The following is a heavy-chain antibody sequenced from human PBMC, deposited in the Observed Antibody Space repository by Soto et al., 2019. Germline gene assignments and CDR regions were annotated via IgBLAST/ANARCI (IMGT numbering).Heavy chain of an antibody. CDR3: GMYYDFWSGYYRGTGHGMDV. V-gene: IGHV3-11*01. CDR1: GFTFSDYY. D-gene: IGHD3-3*01. CDR2: ISSSGSTI. J-gene: IGHJ6*02. Sequence: GGSLRLSCAASGFTFSDYYMSWIRQAPGKGLEWVSYISSSGSTIYYADAVKGRFTISRDNAKNSLYLQMNSLRAEDTAVYYCGMYYDFWSGYYRGTGHGMDVWGQGTTVTVSS.